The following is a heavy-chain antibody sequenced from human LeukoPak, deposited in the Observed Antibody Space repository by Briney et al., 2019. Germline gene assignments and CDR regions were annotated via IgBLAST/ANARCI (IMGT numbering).Heavy chain of an antibody. Sequence: PGGSLRLSCVVSGFTFNSYSMIWVRQAPGKGLQWVANMKKDGSETKYVESVKGRFTISRDNAKNSLYLQMNSLRAEDTAVYYCGRHRSGSGTYFIDYWGQGTLVSVSS. V-gene: IGHV3-7*01. CDR2: MKKDGSET. D-gene: IGHD3-10*01. J-gene: IGHJ4*02. CDR1: GFTFNSYS. CDR3: GRHRSGSGTYFIDY.